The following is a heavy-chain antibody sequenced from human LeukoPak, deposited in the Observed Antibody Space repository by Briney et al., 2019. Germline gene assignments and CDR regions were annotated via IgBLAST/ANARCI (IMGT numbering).Heavy chain of an antibody. Sequence: PGGSLRLSCAASGFTFSSYGMHWLRQARGKGLEWVAVISYDGSNKYYADSVKGRFTISRDNSKNTLYLQMNSLRAEDTAVYYCAKDGGCSSTSCSYFFDYWGQGTLVTVSS. J-gene: IGHJ4*02. CDR1: GFTFSSYG. V-gene: IGHV3-30*18. D-gene: IGHD2-2*01. CDR3: AKDGGCSSTSCSYFFDY. CDR2: ISYDGSNK.